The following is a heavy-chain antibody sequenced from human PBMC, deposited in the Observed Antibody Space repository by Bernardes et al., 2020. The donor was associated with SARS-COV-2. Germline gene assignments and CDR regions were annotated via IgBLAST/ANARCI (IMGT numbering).Heavy chain of an antibody. CDR1: GGSISSHY. D-gene: IGHD3-22*01. CDR3: ARAQGDGDYYDSSGYYPGYFDY. CDR2: IYYSGST. Sequence: SETLSLTCTVSGGSISSHYWSWIRQPPGKGLEWIGYIYYSGSTNYNPSLKSRVTISVDTSKNQFSLKLSSVTAADTAVYYCARAQGDGDYYDSSGYYPGYFDYWGQGTLVTVSS. V-gene: IGHV4-59*11. J-gene: IGHJ4*02.